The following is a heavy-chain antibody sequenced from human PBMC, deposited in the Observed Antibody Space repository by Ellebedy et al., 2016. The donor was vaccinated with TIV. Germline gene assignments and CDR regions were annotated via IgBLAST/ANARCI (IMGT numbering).Heavy chain of an antibody. V-gene: IGHV3-74*01. CDR2: INRDESTT. CDR3: ARGCSGGSCRVRYYFAMDV. Sequence: GESLKISCAASGFTLSSYRMHWVRQAPGKGLVWLSRINRDESTTAYADSVKGRFTISRDNAKNTLYVQMNSLRAEDTAVYYCARGCSGGSCRVRYYFAMDVWGQGTTVTVSS. CDR1: GFTLSSYR. D-gene: IGHD2-15*01. J-gene: IGHJ6*02.